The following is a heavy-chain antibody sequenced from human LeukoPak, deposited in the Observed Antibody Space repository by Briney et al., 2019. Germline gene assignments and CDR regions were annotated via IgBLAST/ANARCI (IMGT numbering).Heavy chain of an antibody. Sequence: GGSLRLSCAVSGFTSNSFSMNWGRQAPGKGLEWVSSMSYSSTYIYYAHSVKGRFTISRDNAKNSLYLQMNSLRAEDTAVYYCASTPSVGNYYPWYFDFWGRGTLVTASS. CDR1: GFTSNSFS. CDR3: ASTPSVGNYYPWYFDF. CDR2: MSYSSTYI. D-gene: IGHD1-26*01. V-gene: IGHV3-21*01. J-gene: IGHJ2*01.